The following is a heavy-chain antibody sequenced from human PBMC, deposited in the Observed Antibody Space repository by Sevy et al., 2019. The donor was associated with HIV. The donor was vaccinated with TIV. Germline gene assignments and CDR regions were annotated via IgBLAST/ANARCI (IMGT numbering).Heavy chain of an antibody. Sequence: GGCLRLSCTASGFTFQTFGMHWVRQAPGKGLEWVAVISFDGSNQNYADSVKGRFTISRDNSKNTLFLEMNSLRADDTAVYNYTKESLRGTYVRGDFDHWGQGTLVTVSS. V-gene: IGHV3-30*18. CDR3: TKESLRGTYVRGDFDH. CDR1: GFTFQTFG. CDR2: ISFDGSNQ. J-gene: IGHJ4*02. D-gene: IGHD3-10*02.